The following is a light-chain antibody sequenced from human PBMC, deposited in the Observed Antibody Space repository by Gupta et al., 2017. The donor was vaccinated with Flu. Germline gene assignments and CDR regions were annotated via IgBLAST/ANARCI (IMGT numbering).Light chain of an antibody. CDR3: ASYVSGATWV. CDR1: SSDVGDSDY. Sequence: QSALTQPASVSGSPGQSITISCTGTSSDVGDSDYVSWYQQHPGKAPRLILFEVSNRPAGLSTRFSGSKSANTASLTISGLQPEDEADYYCASYVSGATWVFGGRTKLTV. V-gene: IGLV2-14*01. CDR2: EVS. J-gene: IGLJ3*02.